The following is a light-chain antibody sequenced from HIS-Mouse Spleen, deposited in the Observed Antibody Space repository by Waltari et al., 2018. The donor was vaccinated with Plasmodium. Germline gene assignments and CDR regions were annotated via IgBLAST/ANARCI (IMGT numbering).Light chain of an antibody. J-gene: IGKJ1*01. Sequence: DIQMTQSPSTLFASVGDRVTTTCRASQSISSWLAWYQQKPGKAPKLLIYKASSLESGVPSRFSGSGSGTEFTLTISSLQPDDFATYYCQQYNSYWTFGQGTKVEIK. CDR3: QQYNSYWT. CDR1: QSISSW. V-gene: IGKV1-5*03. CDR2: KAS.